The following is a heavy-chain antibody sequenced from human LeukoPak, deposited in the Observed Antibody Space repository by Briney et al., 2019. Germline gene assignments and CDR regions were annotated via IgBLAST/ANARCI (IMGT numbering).Heavy chain of an antibody. J-gene: IGHJ4*02. CDR2: IYTSGST. D-gene: IGHD6-13*01. CDR3: ARHAAAAGPYYFDY. V-gene: IGHV4-4*09. Sequence: SETLSLNCTVSGGSISSYYWSWIRQPPGKGLEWIGYIYTSGSTNYNPSLKSRVTISVDTSKNQFSLKLSSVTAADTAVYYCARHAAAAGPYYFDYWGQGTLVTVSS. CDR1: GGSISSYY.